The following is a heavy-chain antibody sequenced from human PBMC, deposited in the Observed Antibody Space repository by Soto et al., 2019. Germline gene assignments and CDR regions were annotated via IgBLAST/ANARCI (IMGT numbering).Heavy chain of an antibody. J-gene: IGHJ3*01. CDR2: IIPLFGAA. D-gene: IGHD3-16*01. CDR1: GGAFSNYA. CDR3: ARPDFMNTYSSETRGLDAFDV. V-gene: IGHV1-69*13. Sequence: SVKVYCKGSGGAFSNYALNWVRQATGQGLEWMGGIIPLFGAAYYAQKFQGSVTITADESTSTAYMELSSLRSEDTAIYYCARPDFMNTYSSETRGLDAFDVWGQGTMVTVSS.